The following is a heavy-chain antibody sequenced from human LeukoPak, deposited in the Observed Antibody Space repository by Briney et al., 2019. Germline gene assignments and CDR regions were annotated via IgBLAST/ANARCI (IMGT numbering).Heavy chain of an antibody. D-gene: IGHD6-13*01. CDR2: ISASGSGT. J-gene: IGHJ4*02. CDR1: GLTFSSYS. V-gene: IGHV3-23*01. Sequence: GGSLRLSCAVSGLTFSSYSMSWVRQAPGEGLYWVSGISASGSGTYYADSLKGRFTISRDNSKNTLYLQMINLRVEDTAVYYCAKDAAGPEYWGQGTLVTVST. CDR3: AKDAAGPEY.